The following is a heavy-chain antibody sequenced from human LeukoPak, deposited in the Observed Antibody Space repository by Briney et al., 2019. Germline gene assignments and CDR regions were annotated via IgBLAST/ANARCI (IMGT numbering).Heavy chain of an antibody. CDR2: IYTSGST. V-gene: IGHV4-4*07. Sequence: SETLSLTCTVSGGSISSYYWSWIRQPAGKGLEWIGRIYTSGSTNYNPSLKSRVTMSVDTSKNQFSLKLGSVTAADTAVYYCARDEPDYGDYVDWFDPWGQGTLVTVSS. J-gene: IGHJ5*02. CDR1: GGSISSYY. D-gene: IGHD4-17*01. CDR3: ARDEPDYGDYVDWFDP.